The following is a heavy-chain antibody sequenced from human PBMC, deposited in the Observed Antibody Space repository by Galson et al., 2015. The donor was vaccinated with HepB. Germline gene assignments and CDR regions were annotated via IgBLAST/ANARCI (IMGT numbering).Heavy chain of an antibody. D-gene: IGHD2-15*01. CDR2: INPSGGST. Sequence: SVKVSCKASGYTFTSYYMHWVRQAPGQGLEWMGIINPSGGSTSYAQKFQGRVTMTRDTSTSTVYMELSSLRSEDTAVYYCASGLTVGDSPDAFDIWGQGTMVTVSS. J-gene: IGHJ3*02. V-gene: IGHV1-46*01. CDR1: GYTFTSYY. CDR3: ASGLTVGDSPDAFDI.